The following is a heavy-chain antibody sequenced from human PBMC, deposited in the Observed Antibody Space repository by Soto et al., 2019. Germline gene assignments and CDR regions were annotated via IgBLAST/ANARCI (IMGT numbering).Heavy chain of an antibody. D-gene: IGHD1-26*01. Sequence: QVQLVESGGGVVQPGRSLRLSCAASGFIFNTYGMHWVRQAPGKGLEWVAVIYYDGRNKYYADSVKGRFTMSRDNSKNTLNVQMTSVSVEDTAVYSCGRDLGELWPAVGGYWGQGTLVTVSS. CDR1: GFIFNTYG. J-gene: IGHJ4*02. V-gene: IGHV3-33*01. CDR3: GRDLGELWPAVGGY. CDR2: IYYDGRNK.